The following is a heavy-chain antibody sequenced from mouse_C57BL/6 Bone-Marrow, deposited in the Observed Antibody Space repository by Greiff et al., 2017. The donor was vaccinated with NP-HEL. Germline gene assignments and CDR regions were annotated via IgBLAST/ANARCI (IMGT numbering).Heavy chain of an antibody. CDR3: AREEGWLLPSDY. CDR1: GYTFTDYY. D-gene: IGHD2-3*01. J-gene: IGHJ2*01. V-gene: IGHV1-26*01. Sequence: EVQLQQSGPELVKPGASVKISCKASGYTFTDYYMNWVKQSHGKSLEWIGDINPNNGGTSYNQKFKGKATLTVDKSSSTAYMELRSLTSEDSAVYYCAREEGWLLPSDYWGQGTTLTVSS. CDR2: INPNNGGT.